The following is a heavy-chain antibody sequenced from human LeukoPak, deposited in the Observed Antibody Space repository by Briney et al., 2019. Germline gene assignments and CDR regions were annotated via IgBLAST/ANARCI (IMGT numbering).Heavy chain of an antibody. CDR1: GFTFSGYS. J-gene: IGHJ4*02. CDR3: ARDRYCAGRSCYLLDY. D-gene: IGHD2-15*01. V-gene: IGHV3-21*01. CDR2: ITRNSDHT. Sequence: GGALRLSCAASGFTFSGYSMVWVRQAPGKGLEWLSSITRNSDHTFYADSVKGRFTISRDNAKTSVFLQMDSLRGEDTALYYCARDRYCAGRSCYLLDYWGQGTLVTVSS.